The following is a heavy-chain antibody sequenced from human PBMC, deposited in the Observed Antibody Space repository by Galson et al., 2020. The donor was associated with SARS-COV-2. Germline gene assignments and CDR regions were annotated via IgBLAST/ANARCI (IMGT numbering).Heavy chain of an antibody. Sequence: GESLKISCAASGFTFSSSWMHWVRQAPGKGLVWVSRVNGDGTLTTYAASVKGRFTISRDNVKSTLYLQMNSLRVEDTGVYYCTKDKGGVAAAGYWFYGMDVWGQGTTVTVSS. CDR2: VNGDGTLT. CDR3: TKDKGGVAAAGYWFYGMDV. CDR1: GFTFSSSW. J-gene: IGHJ6*02. V-gene: IGHV3-74*01. D-gene: IGHD6-13*01.